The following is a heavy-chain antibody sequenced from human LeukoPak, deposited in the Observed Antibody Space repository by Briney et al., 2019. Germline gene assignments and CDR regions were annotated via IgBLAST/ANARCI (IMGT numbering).Heavy chain of an antibody. V-gene: IGHV1-69*13. Sequence: GASVKVSCKASGYTFTGYYMHWVRQAPGQGLEWMGGIIPIFGTANYAQKFQGRVTITADESTSTAYMELSSLRSEDTAVYYCARDSEFRAAAGTYGFDYWGQGTLVTVSS. CDR1: GYTFTGYY. J-gene: IGHJ4*02. CDR3: ARDSEFRAAAGTYGFDY. CDR2: IIPIFGTA. D-gene: IGHD6-13*01.